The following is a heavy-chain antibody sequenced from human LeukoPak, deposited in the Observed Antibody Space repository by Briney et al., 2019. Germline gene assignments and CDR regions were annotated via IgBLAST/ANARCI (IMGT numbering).Heavy chain of an antibody. CDR2: INHSGST. Sequence: SETLSLTCAVYGGSFSGYYWSWIRQPPGKGLEWIGEINHSGSTNYNPSLKSRVTISVDTSKNQFSLKLSSVTAADTAVYYCAREGYDFWSGYYNFDYWGQGTLVTVSS. CDR3: AREGYDFWSGYYNFDY. D-gene: IGHD3-3*01. J-gene: IGHJ4*02. V-gene: IGHV4-34*01. CDR1: GGSFSGYY.